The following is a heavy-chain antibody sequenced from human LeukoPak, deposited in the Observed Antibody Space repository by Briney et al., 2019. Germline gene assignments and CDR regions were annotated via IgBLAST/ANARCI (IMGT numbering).Heavy chain of an antibody. CDR3: ARKGYSSSWKNWFDP. V-gene: IGHV1-18*01. CDR2: TSAYNGNT. J-gene: IGHJ5*02. Sequence: PRASVKVSCKASGYTFTSYGISWVRQAPGQGLEWMGWTSAYNGNTNYAQKLQGRVTMTTDTSTSTAYMELRSLRSDDTAVYYCARKGYSSSWKNWFDPWGQGTLVTVSS. D-gene: IGHD6-13*01. CDR1: GYTFTSYG.